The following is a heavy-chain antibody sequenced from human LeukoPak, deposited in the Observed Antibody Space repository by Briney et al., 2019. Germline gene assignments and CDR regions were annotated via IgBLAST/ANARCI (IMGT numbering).Heavy chain of an antibody. D-gene: IGHD3-10*01. V-gene: IGHV3-7*01. Sequence: GGSLRLSCAASGLTFSSYWMSWVRQAPGKGLEWVANIKQDGSEKYYVDSVKGRFTISRDNAKNSLYLQMNSLRAEDTAVYYCAREPKYYYGSGENWFDPWGQGTLVTVSS. CDR3: AREPKYYYGSGENWFDP. J-gene: IGHJ5*02. CDR1: GLTFSSYW. CDR2: IKQDGSEK.